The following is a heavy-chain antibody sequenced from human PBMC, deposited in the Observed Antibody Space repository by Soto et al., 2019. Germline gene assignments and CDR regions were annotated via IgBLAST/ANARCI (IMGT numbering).Heavy chain of an antibody. CDR1: GYTFTGYY. D-gene: IGHD3-3*01. J-gene: IGHJ4*02. Sequence: ASVKVSCKASGYTFTGYYMHWVRQAPGQGLEWMGWINPNSGGTNYAQKFQGWVTMTRDTSISTAYMELSRLRSDDTAVYYCARGGHYDFWSGYYIPVFDYWGQGTTVTVSS. CDR3: ARGGHYDFWSGYYIPVFDY. CDR2: INPNSGGT. V-gene: IGHV1-2*04.